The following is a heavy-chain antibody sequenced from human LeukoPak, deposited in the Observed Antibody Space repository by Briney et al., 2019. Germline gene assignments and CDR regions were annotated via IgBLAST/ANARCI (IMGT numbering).Heavy chain of an antibody. CDR3: ARDVSEHYYESSGGYYLDY. Sequence: GGSLRLSCAASGFTFSSYAMSWVRQAPGKGLKWVSTINDNGDGTYYADSVKGRFTISRDNSYNTVSLQMNSLRAEDTAVYYCARDVSEHYYESSGGYYLDYWGQGTLVTVSS. J-gene: IGHJ4*02. CDR1: GFTFSSYA. D-gene: IGHD3-22*01. CDR2: INDNGDGT. V-gene: IGHV3-23*01.